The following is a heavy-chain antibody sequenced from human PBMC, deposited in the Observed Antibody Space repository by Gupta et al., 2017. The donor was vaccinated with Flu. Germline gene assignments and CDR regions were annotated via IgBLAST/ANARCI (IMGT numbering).Heavy chain of an antibody. CDR1: GGSFSGYY. J-gene: IGHJ2*01. CDR2: INHSGST. V-gene: IGHV4-34*01. D-gene: IGHD2-2*01. CDR3: ARGPPRRYCSITSCGSVPKNQRKKDWYFDL. Sequence: QVQLQQWGAGLLKPSETLSLTCAVYGGSFSGYYWSWIRQPPGKGLEWIGEINHSGSTNYNPSLKSRVTISVDTSKNQSSLKLSSVTAADTAVYYCARGPPRRYCSITSCGSVPKNQRKKDWYFDLWGRGTLVTVSS.